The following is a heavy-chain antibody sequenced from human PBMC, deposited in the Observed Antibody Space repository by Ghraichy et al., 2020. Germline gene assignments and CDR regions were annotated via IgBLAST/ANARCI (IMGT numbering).Heavy chain of an antibody. J-gene: IGHJ4*02. D-gene: IGHD3-10*01. Sequence: WGSLRLSCAASGFTFSSYSMNWVRQAPGKGLEWVSYTSRSSSTIYYTDSVKGRFTISRDNAKNSLYLQMNSLRAEDTAVYYCARDGSAFDYWGQGTLVTVSS. CDR1: GFTFSSYS. CDR2: TSRSSSTI. V-gene: IGHV3-48*01. CDR3: ARDGSAFDY.